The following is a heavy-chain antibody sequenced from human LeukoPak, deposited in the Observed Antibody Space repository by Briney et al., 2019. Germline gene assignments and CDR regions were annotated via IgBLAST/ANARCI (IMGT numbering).Heavy chain of an antibody. V-gene: IGHV4-61*02. D-gene: IGHD4-23*01. CDR1: GGSISSGSYY. Sequence: PSQTLPLICTVSGGSISSGSYYWSWIRQPAGKGLEWIGRIYTSGSTNYNPSLKSRVTISVDTSKNQFSLKLSSVTAADTAVYYCARAGGNLAAFEIWGQGTMVTVSS. J-gene: IGHJ3*02. CDR2: IYTSGST. CDR3: ARAGGNLAAFEI.